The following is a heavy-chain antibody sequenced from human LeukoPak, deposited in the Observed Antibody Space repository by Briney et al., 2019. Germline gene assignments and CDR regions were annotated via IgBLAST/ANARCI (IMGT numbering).Heavy chain of an antibody. D-gene: IGHD3-10*01. J-gene: IGHJ4*02. Sequence: SVRVSCKASGGTFSSYAISWVRQAPGQGLERMGGIIPIFGTANYAQKFQGRVTITADESTSTAYMELSSLRSEDTAVYYCARRSLGGSGSYYNVPYFDYWGQGTLVTVSS. CDR1: GGTFSSYA. CDR3: ARRSLGGSGSYYNVPYFDY. CDR2: IIPIFGTA. V-gene: IGHV1-69*13.